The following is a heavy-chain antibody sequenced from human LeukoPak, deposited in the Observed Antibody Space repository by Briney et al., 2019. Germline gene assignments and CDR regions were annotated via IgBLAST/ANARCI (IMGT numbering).Heavy chain of an antibody. CDR2: IKSKTDGGTT. Sequence: GGSLRLSCAASGFTFSNAWMSWVRQAPGKGLEWVGRIKSKTDGGTTDYAAPVKGRFIISRDDSKNTLYLQMNSLKTEDTAVYYCTTVTYYYGSGSYYFDYWGQGTLVTVSS. CDR1: GFTFSNAW. CDR3: TTVTYYYGSGSYYFDY. J-gene: IGHJ4*02. V-gene: IGHV3-15*01. D-gene: IGHD3-10*01.